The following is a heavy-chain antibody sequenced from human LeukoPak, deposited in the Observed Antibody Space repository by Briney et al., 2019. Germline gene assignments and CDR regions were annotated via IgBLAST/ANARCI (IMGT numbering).Heavy chain of an antibody. Sequence: GGSLRLSCAASGFTFDDYGMSCVRQPPGKGLECVSGINWNGGSTGYAVSVKGRFTISRDNAKNSLYLQMNSLRAEDTALYYCARDIGGSGSYSDYWGQGTLVTVSS. CDR3: ARDIGGSGSYSDY. J-gene: IGHJ4*02. V-gene: IGHV3-20*04. CDR1: GFTFDDYG. D-gene: IGHD1-26*01. CDR2: INWNGGST.